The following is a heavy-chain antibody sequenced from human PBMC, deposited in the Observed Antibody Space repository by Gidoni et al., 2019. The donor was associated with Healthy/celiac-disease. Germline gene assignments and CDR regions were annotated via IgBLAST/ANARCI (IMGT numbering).Heavy chain of an antibody. J-gene: IGHJ3*02. CDR1: GGTFSSYT. V-gene: IGHV1-69*08. CDR3: ARDPKTYSSSWPQPSDAFDI. D-gene: IGHD6-13*01. Sequence: QVQLVQSGAEVKKPGSSVKVSCKASGGTFSSYTISWVRQAPGQGLEWMGRIIPILGIANYAQKFQGRVTITADKSTSTAYMELSSLRSEDTAVYYCARDPKTYSSSWPQPSDAFDIWGQGTMVTVSS. CDR2: IIPILGIA.